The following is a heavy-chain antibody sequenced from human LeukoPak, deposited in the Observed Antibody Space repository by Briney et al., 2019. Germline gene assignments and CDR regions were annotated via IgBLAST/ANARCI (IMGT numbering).Heavy chain of an antibody. Sequence: GGSLRLSCAASGFTFSSYGMHWVRQAPGKGLEWVAVISYDGSNKYYADSVKGRFTISRDNSKNTLYLQMNSLRAEDTAVYYCAKGRITMAYWGQGTLVTVSS. J-gene: IGHJ4*02. CDR1: GFTFSSYG. D-gene: IGHD3-10*01. V-gene: IGHV3-30*18. CDR3: AKGRITMAY. CDR2: ISYDGSNK.